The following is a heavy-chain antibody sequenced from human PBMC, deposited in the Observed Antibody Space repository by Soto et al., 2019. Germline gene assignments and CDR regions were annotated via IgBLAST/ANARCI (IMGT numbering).Heavy chain of an antibody. V-gene: IGHV3-33*01. CDR3: ARDLECISTSCYAGGYGMDV. J-gene: IGHJ6*02. Sequence: QVQLVESGGGVVQPGRSLRLSCAASGFTFSSYGMHWVRQAPGKGLEWVAVIWYDGSNKYYADSVKGRFTISRDNSKNTLYLQMNSLRAEDTAVYYCARDLECISTSCYAGGYGMDVWGQGTTVTVSS. D-gene: IGHD2-2*01. CDR1: GFTFSSYG. CDR2: IWYDGSNK.